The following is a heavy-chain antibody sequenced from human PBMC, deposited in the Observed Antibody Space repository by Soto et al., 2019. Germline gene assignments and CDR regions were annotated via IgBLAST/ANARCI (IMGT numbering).Heavy chain of an antibody. CDR3: AKDISVDVITPDFDN. J-gene: IGHJ4*02. CDR2: ISYDGSNK. CDR1: GFSFSSYG. D-gene: IGHD3-22*01. Sequence: QVQLVESGGGVVQPGRSLRLSCAASGFSFSSYGMHWVRQAPGKGLEWVAVISYDGSNKYYADSVKGRFNISRDNSKNTLYLQMNSLRAEDTAVYYCAKDISVDVITPDFDNWGQGTLVTVSS. V-gene: IGHV3-30*18.